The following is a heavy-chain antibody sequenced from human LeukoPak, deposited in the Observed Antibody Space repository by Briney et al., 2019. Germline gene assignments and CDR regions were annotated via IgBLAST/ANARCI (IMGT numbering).Heavy chain of an antibody. Sequence: GGSLRLSCAASGSTFSSYSMNWVRQAPGKGLGWVSSIISSSSYIYYADSVKGRFAISRDNAKNSLYLQMNSLRAEDTAVYYCASTTVTTQKQDYWGQGTLVTVSS. D-gene: IGHD4-17*01. J-gene: IGHJ4*02. CDR2: IISSSSYI. V-gene: IGHV3-21*01. CDR1: GSTFSSYS. CDR3: ASTTVTTQKQDY.